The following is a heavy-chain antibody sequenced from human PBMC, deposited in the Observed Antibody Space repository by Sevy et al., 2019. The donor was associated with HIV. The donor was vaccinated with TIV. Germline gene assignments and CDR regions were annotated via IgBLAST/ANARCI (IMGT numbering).Heavy chain of an antibody. Sequence: ASVKVSCKASGYTFTSYGISWVRQAPGQGLEWMGWISAYNGNTNYAQKLQGRVTMTTDTSTSTAYMELRGLRSDDTAVYYCARDYYDSSGPSIDYWGQGTLVTVSS. J-gene: IGHJ4*02. CDR3: ARDYYDSSGPSIDY. D-gene: IGHD3-22*01. CDR2: ISAYNGNT. CDR1: GYTFTSYG. V-gene: IGHV1-18*01.